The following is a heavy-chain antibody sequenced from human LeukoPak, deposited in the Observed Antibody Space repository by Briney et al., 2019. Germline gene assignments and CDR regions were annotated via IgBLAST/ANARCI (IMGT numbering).Heavy chain of an antibody. V-gene: IGHV3-21*01. CDR3: ATYCSSSSCYGGVLDF. CDR2: ISSSSSHI. CDR1: GFTFSSYS. D-gene: IGHD2-2*01. Sequence: GGSLRLSCAASGFTFSSYSLNWVRQAPGEGLEWVSSISSSSSHIYYADSVKDRFTISRDNAKNSLYLQMNSLRAEDTAVYYCATYCSSSSCYGGVLDFWGQGTLVTVSS. J-gene: IGHJ4*02.